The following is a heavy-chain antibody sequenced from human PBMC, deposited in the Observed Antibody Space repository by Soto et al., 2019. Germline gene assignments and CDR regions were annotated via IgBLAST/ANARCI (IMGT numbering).Heavy chain of an antibody. CDR2: IKSKTDGGTT. CDR1: GFTFSNAW. CDR3: TTLWLGETYYDTSGYLVDY. Sequence: EVQLVESGGGLVKHGGSLRLSCAASGFTFSNAWMNWVRQAPGKGLEWVGRIKSKTDGGTTDYAAPVKGSFTISRDDSKNTLYLHMNRLKTEDTGVYYCTTLWLGETYYDTSGYLVDYWGQGTLLTVSS. J-gene: IGHJ4*02. D-gene: IGHD3-22*01. V-gene: IGHV3-15*07.